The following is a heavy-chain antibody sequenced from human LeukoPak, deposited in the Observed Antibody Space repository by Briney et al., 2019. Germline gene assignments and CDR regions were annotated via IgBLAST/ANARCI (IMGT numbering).Heavy chain of an antibody. CDR2: ISYDGSNK. CDR1: GFTFSSYA. V-gene: IGHV3-30-3*01. Sequence: EGSLRLSCAASGFTFSSYAMHWVRQAPGKGLEWVAVISYDGSNKYYADSVKGRFTISRDDSKNTLYLQMNSLRAEDTAVYYCARGVVRAVHFDYWGQGTLVTVSS. CDR3: ARGVVRAVHFDY. J-gene: IGHJ4*02. D-gene: IGHD2/OR15-2a*01.